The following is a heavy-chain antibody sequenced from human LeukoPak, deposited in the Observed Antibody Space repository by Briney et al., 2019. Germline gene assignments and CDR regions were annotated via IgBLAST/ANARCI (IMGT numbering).Heavy chain of an antibody. D-gene: IGHD2-8*01. CDR3: AKALGGYCTQCIGMDV. J-gene: IGHJ6*02. Sequence: GGSLILSCAASGFTFSSYAMSWVRQAPGKGLEWVSAISGSGGSTYYADSVKGRFTISRDNSKSTLYLQMNSLRAEDTAVYYCAKALGGYCTQCIGMDVWGQGTTVTVSS. CDR1: GFTFSSYA. CDR2: ISGSGGST. V-gene: IGHV3-23*01.